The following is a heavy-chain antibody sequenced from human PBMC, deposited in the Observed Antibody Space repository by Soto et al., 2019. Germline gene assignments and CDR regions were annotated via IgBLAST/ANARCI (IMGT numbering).Heavy chain of an antibody. J-gene: IGHJ5*02. V-gene: IGHV1-3*01. CDR2: INPGNGTA. D-gene: IGHD3-3*01. CDR3: ARVEATIFGVVIDNWFDP. Sequence: ASVKVSCKASGYTFTSYAMHWVRQAPGQRLEWMGWINPGNGTANYAQKFQGRVTITADESTSTAYMELSSLRSEDTAVYYCARVEATIFGVVIDNWFDPWGQGTLVTVSS. CDR1: GYTFTSYA.